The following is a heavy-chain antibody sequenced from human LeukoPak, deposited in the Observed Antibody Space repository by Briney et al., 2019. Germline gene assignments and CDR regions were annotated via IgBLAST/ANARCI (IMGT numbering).Heavy chain of an antibody. CDR1: GGSITSYY. V-gene: IGHV4-59*08. D-gene: IGHD3-22*01. CDR3: ASSPYYYDGGSRYFFDY. CDR2: IYYSGST. J-gene: IGHJ4*02. Sequence: PSETLSLTCTVSGGSITSYYWNWIRQPPGKGLEWIGYIYYSGSTDYNPSLKSRVTISVDTSKNQFSLKLTSVTPADTAVYYCASSPYYYDGGSRYFFDYWGQGTLVTVSS.